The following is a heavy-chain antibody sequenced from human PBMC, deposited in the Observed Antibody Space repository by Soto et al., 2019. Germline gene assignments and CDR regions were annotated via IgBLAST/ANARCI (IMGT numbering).Heavy chain of an antibody. CDR3: ARVNPDSSGTLVGGGFDY. CDR2: ISSSGSTI. Sequence: EVQLVESGGGLVQPGGSLRLSCAASGFTFSSYEMNWVRQAPGKGLEWVSSISSSGSTIYYADSVKGRFTISRDNAKNSLYLQMNSLRAEDAAFYYCARVNPDSSGTLVGGGFDYWGQGTLVTVSS. D-gene: IGHD6-19*01. V-gene: IGHV3-48*03. CDR1: GFTFSSYE. J-gene: IGHJ4*02.